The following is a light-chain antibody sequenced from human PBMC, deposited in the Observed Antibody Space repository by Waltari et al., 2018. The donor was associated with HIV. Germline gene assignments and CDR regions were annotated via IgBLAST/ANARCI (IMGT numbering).Light chain of an antibody. V-gene: IGLV2-8*01. CDR3: SSYAGSSYV. J-gene: IGLJ1*01. Sequence: QAALTQHPSASGSPGQSVTIPCTGTSSDGGGDNYVSWYQQQLGQVPKLMIYEVNKRPSGVPDRFSGSKSGNTASLTVSGLQAEDEADYYCSSYAGSSYVFGTGTKVTVL. CDR1: SSDGGGDNY. CDR2: EVN.